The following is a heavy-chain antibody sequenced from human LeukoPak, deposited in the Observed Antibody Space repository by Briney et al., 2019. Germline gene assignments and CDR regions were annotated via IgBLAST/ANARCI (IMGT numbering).Heavy chain of an antibody. Sequence: GGSLRLSCAASGFTFSSYWMHWVRQAPGKGLVWVSRINSDGSSTSYADSVKGRFTISRDNAKNSLYLQMNSLRAEDTAVYYCARDGGLEAAAGIHPWGQGTLVTVSS. J-gene: IGHJ5*02. CDR2: INSDGSST. CDR3: ARDGGLEAAAGIHP. V-gene: IGHV3-74*01. D-gene: IGHD6-13*01. CDR1: GFTFSSYW.